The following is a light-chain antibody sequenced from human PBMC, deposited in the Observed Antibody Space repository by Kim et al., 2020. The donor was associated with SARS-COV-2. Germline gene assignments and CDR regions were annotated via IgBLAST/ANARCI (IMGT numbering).Light chain of an antibody. CDR2: GAS. CDR3: QQYDSWPYT. Sequence: SVSPGDGATLSCRASQSVSTKLAWYQQKPGQAPRLLIYGASTRATGVPARFSGSGSGTEFTLIITSLQSEDFAVYYCQQYDSWPYTFGQGTSWRS. V-gene: IGKV3D-15*01. J-gene: IGKJ2*01. CDR1: QSVSTK.